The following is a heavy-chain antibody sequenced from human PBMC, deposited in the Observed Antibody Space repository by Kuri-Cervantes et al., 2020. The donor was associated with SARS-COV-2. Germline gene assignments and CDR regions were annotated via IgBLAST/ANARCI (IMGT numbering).Heavy chain of an antibody. CDR1: GFTFSSYA. V-gene: IGHV3-30*04. D-gene: IGHD5-18*01. Sequence: GESLKISCAASGFTFSSYAMHWVRQAPGKGLEWVAVISYDGSNKYYADSVKGRFTISRDNSKNTLYLQMNSLRAEDTAVYYCARDSSGYSYGFGYFDYWGQGTLVTVSS. CDR3: ARDSSGYSYGFGYFDY. J-gene: IGHJ4*02. CDR2: ISYDGSNK.